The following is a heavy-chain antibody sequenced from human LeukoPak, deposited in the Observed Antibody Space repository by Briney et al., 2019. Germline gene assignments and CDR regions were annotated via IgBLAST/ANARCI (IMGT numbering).Heavy chain of an antibody. CDR2: LSPSGGIT. V-gene: IGHV3-23*01. Sequence: PGGSLRLSCAASGFSFSTHAMSWVRQAPGKGLEWVSALSPSGGITYYDDSVKGRFTISRDNSKNTLYLQMNSLRAEDTAVYYCAILTGGIVLVGEAFDYWGQGTLVTVSS. CDR1: GFSFSTHA. J-gene: IGHJ4*02. CDR3: AILTGGIVLVGEAFDY. D-gene: IGHD2-8*02.